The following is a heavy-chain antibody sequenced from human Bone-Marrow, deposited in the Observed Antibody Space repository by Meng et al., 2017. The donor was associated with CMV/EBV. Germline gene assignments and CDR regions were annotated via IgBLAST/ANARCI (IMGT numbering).Heavy chain of an antibody. Sequence: ASVKVSCKASGYTFTGYYMHWVRQAPGQGLEWMGWINPNSGGTNYAQKFQGRVTMTRDTSISTAYMGGSRLGSDDTAVYHWARGGGYGDYWGQGTLVTVSS. CDR2: INPNSGGT. J-gene: IGHJ4*02. CDR1: GYTFTGYY. D-gene: IGHD5-12*01. V-gene: IGHV1-2*02. CDR3: ARGGGYGDY.